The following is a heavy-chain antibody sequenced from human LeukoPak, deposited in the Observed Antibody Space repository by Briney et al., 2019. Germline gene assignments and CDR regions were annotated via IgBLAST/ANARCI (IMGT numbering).Heavy chain of an antibody. CDR3: ARGNVLLWFGEDYYYYGMDV. J-gene: IGHJ6*02. D-gene: IGHD3-10*01. Sequence: ASVKVSCKASGYTFTSYDINWVRQATGQGLEWMGWMNPNSGNTGYAQKFQGRVTMTRNTSISTAYVELSSLRSEDTAVYYCARGNVLLWFGEDYYYYGMDVWGQGTTVTVSS. CDR2: MNPNSGNT. CDR1: GYTFTSYD. V-gene: IGHV1-8*01.